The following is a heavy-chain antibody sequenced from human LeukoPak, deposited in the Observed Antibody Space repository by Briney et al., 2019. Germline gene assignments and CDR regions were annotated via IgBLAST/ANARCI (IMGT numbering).Heavy chain of an antibody. CDR3: ARDSNLWFGELFGWFDP. CDR1: GFTFSSYW. D-gene: IGHD3-10*01. V-gene: IGHV3-74*01. Sequence: GGSLRLSCAASGFTFSSYWMHWVRQAPGKGLVWVSRINTDGSSTSYADSVKGRFTISRDNAKNTLYLQMNSLRAEDTAVYYCARDSNLWFGELFGWFDPWGQGTLVTVSS. CDR2: INTDGSST. J-gene: IGHJ5*02.